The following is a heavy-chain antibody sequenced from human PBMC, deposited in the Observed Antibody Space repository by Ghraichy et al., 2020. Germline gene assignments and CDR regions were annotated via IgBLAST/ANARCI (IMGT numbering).Heavy chain of an antibody. V-gene: IGHV3-23*01. Sequence: GGSLRLSCAASGFTFSSYAMSWVRQAPGKGLEWVSAISGSGGSTYYADSVKGRFTISRDNSKNTLYLQMNSLRAEDTAVYYCAKESNSSGWYYTGFDYWGQGTLVTVSS. CDR3: AKESNSSGWYYTGFDY. CDR1: GFTFSSYA. J-gene: IGHJ4*02. CDR2: ISGSGGST. D-gene: IGHD6-19*01.